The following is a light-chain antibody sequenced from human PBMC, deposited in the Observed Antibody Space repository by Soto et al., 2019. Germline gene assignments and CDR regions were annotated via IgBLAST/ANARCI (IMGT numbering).Light chain of an antibody. CDR2: GAS. Sequence: EIVLTQSPGTLSLSAGDRATLSCRASQNINNNYLAWYQQKPGQAPTVLIYGASSRAPGIPDRFSGSGSGTDFTLTISRLEPEDFAVYYCQPYDTSPTFGQWTTVEIK. V-gene: IGKV3-20*01. CDR1: QNINNNY. J-gene: IGKJ1*01. CDR3: QPYDTSPT.